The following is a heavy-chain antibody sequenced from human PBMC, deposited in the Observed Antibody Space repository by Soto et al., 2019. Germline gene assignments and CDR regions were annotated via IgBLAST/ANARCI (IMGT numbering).Heavy chain of an antibody. CDR2: INHSGST. CDR3: ACDKNRDLYAY. D-gene: IGHD2-2*01. Sequence: SETLSLTCAVYGGSFSGYYWTWIRQPPGTGLEWIGEINHSGSTNYNPSLKSRVTISVDTSKNQFSLKLTSVTAADTAVYYCACDKNRDLYAYWRRGTLVTVSS. CDR1: GGSFSGYY. J-gene: IGHJ4*02. V-gene: IGHV4-34*01.